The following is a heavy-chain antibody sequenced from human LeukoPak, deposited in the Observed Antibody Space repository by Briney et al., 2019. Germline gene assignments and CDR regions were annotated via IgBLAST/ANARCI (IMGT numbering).Heavy chain of an antibody. CDR2: ISDRGDKT. Sequence: GGSLRLSCAASGFTFSSYSMNWVRQAPGKGLEWVSAISDRGDKTLYADSVKGRFIISRDNSKNTLSLQMNSLGAGDTAIYYCAKDWSCDYWGQGTLVTVSS. J-gene: IGHJ4*02. D-gene: IGHD3-10*01. V-gene: IGHV3-23*01. CDR1: GFTFSSYS. CDR3: AKDWSCDY.